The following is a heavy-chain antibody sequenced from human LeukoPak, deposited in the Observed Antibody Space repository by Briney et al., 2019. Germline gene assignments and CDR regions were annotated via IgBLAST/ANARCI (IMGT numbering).Heavy chain of an antibody. Sequence: PGGSLRLSCAASGFTFSSYGMHWVRQAPGKGLEWVAFIRYDGSNKYYADSVKGRFIISRDNSKNTLYLQMNSLRAEDTAVYYCANLGQHDSSGYYRLYYFDYWGQGTLVTVSS. V-gene: IGHV3-30*02. CDR1: GFTFSSYG. J-gene: IGHJ4*02. CDR3: ANLGQHDSSGYYRLYYFDY. D-gene: IGHD3-22*01. CDR2: IRYDGSNK.